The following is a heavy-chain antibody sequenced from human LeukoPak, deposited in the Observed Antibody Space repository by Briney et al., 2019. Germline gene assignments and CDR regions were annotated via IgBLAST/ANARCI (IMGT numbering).Heavy chain of an antibody. D-gene: IGHD6-13*01. J-gene: IGHJ4*02. V-gene: IGHV4-34*01. CDR3: ARSDIAAAGAPFDY. CDR1: GGSFSGYY. Sequence: SETLSLTCAVYGGSFSGYYWSWIRQPPGKGLEWIGEINHSGSTNYNPSLKGRVTISVDTSKNQFSLKLSSVTAADTAVYYCARSDIAAAGAPFDYWGQGTLVTVSS. CDR2: INHSGST.